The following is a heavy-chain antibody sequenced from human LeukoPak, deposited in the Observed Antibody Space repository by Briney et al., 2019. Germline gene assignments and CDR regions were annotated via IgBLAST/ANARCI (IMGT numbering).Heavy chain of an antibody. CDR2: ISSSSSYI. Sequence: GGSLRLSCAASGFTFSSYSMNRVRQAPGKGLEWVSSISSSSSYIYYADSVKGRFTISRDNAKNSLYLQMNSLRAEDTAVYYCARASIVVVTHNWFDPWGQGTLVTVSS. D-gene: IGHD3-22*01. J-gene: IGHJ5*02. CDR3: ARASIVVVTHNWFDP. CDR1: GFTFSSYS. V-gene: IGHV3-21*01.